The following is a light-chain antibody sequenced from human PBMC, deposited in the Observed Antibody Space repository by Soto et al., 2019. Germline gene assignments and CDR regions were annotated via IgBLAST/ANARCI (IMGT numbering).Light chain of an antibody. J-gene: IGLJ1*01. CDR3: QSHDASLSGSRV. CDR1: SSNIGAGYD. Sequence: QSVLTQPPSVSGAPGQRVTISCTGSSSNIGAGYDVHWYQQLPGTAPKLLIYGNNNRPSGVPDRFSGAKSGTSASLAITGLLPEDEADYYCQSHDASLSGSRVLGTGTKLTVL. V-gene: IGLV1-40*01. CDR2: GNN.